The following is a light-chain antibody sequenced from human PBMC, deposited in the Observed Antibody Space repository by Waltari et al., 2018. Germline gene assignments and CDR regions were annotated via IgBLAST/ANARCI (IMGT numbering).Light chain of an antibody. CDR2: DTS. CDR1: QGIRSQ. J-gene: IGKJ2*01. V-gene: IGKV1-13*02. CDR3: QQLNSFPRT. Sequence: AIQLTQSPSSLSASVGDSVTISCRASQGIRSQLAWYQQKPGKAPKRLIPDTSPVESGVPLRFRGSGSGTDFTLTISSLQPEDFATYYCQQLNSFPRTFGQGTRLGIK.